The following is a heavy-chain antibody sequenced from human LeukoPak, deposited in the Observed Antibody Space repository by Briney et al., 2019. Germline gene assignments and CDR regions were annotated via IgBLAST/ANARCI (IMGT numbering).Heavy chain of an antibody. D-gene: IGHD2-8*01. V-gene: IGHV1-46*01. J-gene: IGHJ6*02. CDR2: INPGGGST. CDR3: ARVRRCCSNGVCYDYGMDV. Sequence: ASVKVSCKASGYTFTSYYMHWVRQAPGQGLEWMGIINPGGGSTTYAQRFQGRVTMARDTSTSTVYMELSSLRSEDTAVYYCARVRRCCSNGVCYDYGMDVWGQGTTVTVSS. CDR1: GYTFTSYY.